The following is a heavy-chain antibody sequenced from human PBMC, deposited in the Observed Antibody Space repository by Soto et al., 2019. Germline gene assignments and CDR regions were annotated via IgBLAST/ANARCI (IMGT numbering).Heavy chain of an antibody. CDR1: GFTFSSYA. CDR2: ISGSGGST. CDR3: ARKNGYSYGYIDY. D-gene: IGHD5-18*01. V-gene: IGHV3-23*01. Sequence: EVQLLESGGGLVHPGGSLRLSCAASGFTFSSYAMSWVRQAPGKGLEWVSAISGSGGSTDYADSVKGRFTISRDNSKNTLYLQMHSLGVEDTDVYYCARKNGYSYGYIDYWGQGALVTVSS. J-gene: IGHJ4*02.